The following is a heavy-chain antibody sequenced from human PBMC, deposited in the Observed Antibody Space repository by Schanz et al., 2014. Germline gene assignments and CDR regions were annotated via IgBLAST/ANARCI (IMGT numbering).Heavy chain of an antibody. V-gene: IGHV3-23*01. CDR1: GFTFNSYA. J-gene: IGHJ6*02. D-gene: IGHD2-15*01. CDR3: AKGMGYCSGGTCYDCYYYGLDV. CDR2: ISRSGGSK. Sequence: DVQLLESGGGLVQPGGSLRLSCAASGFTFNSYAMTWVRQAPGKGLEWVSSISRSGGSKYYADSVKGRFTISRDNSENTLYLQMNSLSADDTAVFYCAKGMGYCSGGTCYDCYYYGLDVWGQGTSVTVSS.